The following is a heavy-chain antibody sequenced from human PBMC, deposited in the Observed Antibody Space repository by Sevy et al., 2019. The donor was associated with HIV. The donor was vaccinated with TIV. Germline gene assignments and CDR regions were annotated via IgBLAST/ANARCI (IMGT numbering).Heavy chain of an antibody. CDR2: IIPIFGTA. CDR1: GGTFSSYA. J-gene: IGHJ6*02. Sequence: ASVKVSCKASGGTFSSYAISWVRQAPGQGLEWMGGIIPIFGTANYAQKFQGRVTITADESTRAAYMELSSLRSEDTAVYYCARDKGAAIFGVVNYYYYAMDVWGQGTTVTVSS. D-gene: IGHD3-3*01. CDR3: ARDKGAAIFGVVNYYYYAMDV. V-gene: IGHV1-69*13.